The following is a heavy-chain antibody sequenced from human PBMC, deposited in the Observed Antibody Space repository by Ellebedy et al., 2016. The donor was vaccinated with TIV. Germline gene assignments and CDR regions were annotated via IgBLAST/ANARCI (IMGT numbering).Heavy chain of an antibody. CDR2: ISAYNGNT. D-gene: IGHD6-19*01. CDR3: VRDFYSWYGQWLGTSMNWYYFDY. CDR1: GYTFTSYG. J-gene: IGHJ4*02. V-gene: IGHV1-18*01. Sequence: AASVKVSCKASGYTFTSYGISWVRQAPGQGLEWMGWISAYNGNTNYAQKLQGRVTMTTDTSTSTAYMELRSLRSDDTAVYYCVRDFYSWYGQWLGTSMNWYYFDYWGQGTLVTVSS.